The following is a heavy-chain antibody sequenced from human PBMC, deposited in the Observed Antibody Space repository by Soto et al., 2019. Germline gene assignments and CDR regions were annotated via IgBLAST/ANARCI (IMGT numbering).Heavy chain of an antibody. V-gene: IGHV4-4*02. CDR2: ISHTGST. CDR1: GDSISGSQW. D-gene: IGHD2-8*01. J-gene: IGHJ5*01. CDR3: ATDPYCSSATCFIHLDS. Sequence: PSETLSLTCAVSGDSISGSQWWSWVRLPPGKGLEWIGEISHTGSTYYNPSLKSRVTISLDSSKNQFSLKLTSATAAVTAIYFCATDPYCSSATCFIHLDSWGQGSLDTVSS.